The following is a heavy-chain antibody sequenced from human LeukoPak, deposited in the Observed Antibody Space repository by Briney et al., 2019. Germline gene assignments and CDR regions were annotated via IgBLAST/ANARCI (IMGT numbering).Heavy chain of an antibody. CDR2: MNPISGNT. CDR1: GYTFTSYD. CDR3: AREVDGDVWFDP. V-gene: IGHV1-8*01. J-gene: IGHJ5*02. Sequence: AAVKVSCKASGYTFTSYDISWVRQATGQGLEWMGWMNPISGNTGYAQKFQGRVTMTRNTSRSTAYMELSSLRSEDTAVYYCAREVDGDVWFDPWGQGTLVTVSS. D-gene: IGHD4-17*01.